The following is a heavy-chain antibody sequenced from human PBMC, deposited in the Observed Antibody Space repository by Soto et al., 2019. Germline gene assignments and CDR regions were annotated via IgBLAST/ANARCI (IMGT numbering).Heavy chain of an antibody. J-gene: IGHJ6*02. D-gene: IGHD2-2*02. V-gene: IGHV3-53*02. CDR1: GCTVSSNY. CDR2: IYIVGTT. CDR3: AREVYCRSTSCYSRYGMDV. Sequence: EVQLVETGGGLIQPGGSLRLSCAASGCTVSSNYMSWVRQAPGKGLEWVSVIYIVGTTYYTDSVKGRFTISRDNSKNTLYLQMNSLRAEDTAVYYCAREVYCRSTSCYSRYGMDVWGQGATVTVSS.